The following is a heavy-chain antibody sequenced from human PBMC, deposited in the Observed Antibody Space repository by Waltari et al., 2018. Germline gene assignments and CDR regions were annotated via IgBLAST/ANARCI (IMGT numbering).Heavy chain of an antibody. CDR3: ARGWEFSHYYYYYMDL. V-gene: IGHV4-38-2*02. J-gene: IGHJ6*03. D-gene: IGHD1-26*01. CDR2: FYYSGST. Sequence: QVQLQESGPGLVKPSETLSLICTVSGYSISNNYYWGWIRQSPGKGLEWIGSFYYSGSTSYNPSLKSRVTISVDTSKNQISLKLTSVTAADTAVYYCARGWEFSHYYYYYMDLWGEGTAVTVS. CDR1: GYSISNNYY.